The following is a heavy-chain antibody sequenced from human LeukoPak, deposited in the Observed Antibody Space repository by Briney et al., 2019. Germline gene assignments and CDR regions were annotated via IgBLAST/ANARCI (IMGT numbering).Heavy chain of an antibody. V-gene: IGHV3-48*02. D-gene: IGHD2-21*02. CDR3: ARVEPLAYCGGDCYSGFLFDY. Sequence: GGSLRLSCAASGFTFSSYSMNWVRQAPGKGLEWVSYISSSSSTIYYADSVKGRFTISRDNAKNSLYLQMNSLRDEDTAVYYCARVEPLAYCGGDCYSGFLFDYWGQGTLVTVS. CDR2: ISSSSSTI. J-gene: IGHJ4*02. CDR1: GFTFSSYS.